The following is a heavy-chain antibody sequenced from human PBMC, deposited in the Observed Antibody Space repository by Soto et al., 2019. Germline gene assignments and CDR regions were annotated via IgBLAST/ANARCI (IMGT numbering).Heavy chain of an antibody. CDR3: AKALGVFGVVTPDAFDI. CDR2: ISGSGGST. J-gene: IGHJ3*02. V-gene: IGHV3-23*01. CDR1: GFTFSSYA. Sequence: PGGSLRLSCAASGFTFSSYAMSWVRQAPGKGLEWVSAISGSGGSTYHTDSVKGRFTISRDNSKNTLYLQMNSLRAEDTAVYYCAKALGVFGVVTPDAFDIWGQGTMVTVSS. D-gene: IGHD3-3*01.